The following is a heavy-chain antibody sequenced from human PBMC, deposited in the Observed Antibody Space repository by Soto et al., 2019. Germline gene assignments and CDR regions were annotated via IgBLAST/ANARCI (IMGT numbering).Heavy chain of an antibody. J-gene: IGHJ4*02. Sequence: ASVKVSCKGSGYSFTSLDINWVRQTAGQGLEWMGWMEPSTGRTGYAQKFQGRVTMTRDTSINTAYMELTTLTPDDTAFYYCARGVSAGVDYWGQGTLATVSS. CDR2: MEPSTGRT. CDR3: ARGVSAGVDY. CDR1: GYSFTSLD. D-gene: IGHD1-26*01. V-gene: IGHV1-8*01.